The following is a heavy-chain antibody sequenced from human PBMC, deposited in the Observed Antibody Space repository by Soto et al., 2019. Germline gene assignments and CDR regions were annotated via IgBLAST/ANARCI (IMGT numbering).Heavy chain of an antibody. CDR3: VGDYGGLDGFDI. V-gene: IGHV3-23*01. D-gene: IGHD4-17*01. Sequence: EVQLLESGGGLVQPGGSLRLSCVVSGFIFNDHAMTWVRQVPGKGLQWVSSITYTGDATYYADSVKGRFTISRDSSKNTLFLQMSSLRVEDTAVYYCVGDYGGLDGFDIWGRGTKVTVAS. J-gene: IGHJ3*02. CDR1: GFIFNDHA. CDR2: ITYTGDAT.